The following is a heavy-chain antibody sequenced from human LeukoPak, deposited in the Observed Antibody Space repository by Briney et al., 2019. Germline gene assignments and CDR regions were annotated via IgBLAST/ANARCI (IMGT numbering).Heavy chain of an antibody. J-gene: IGHJ4*02. D-gene: IGHD1-26*01. Sequence: GGSLRLSCEASLFSMSVYWMSWVRQAPGKGVKWVGNIKQDGSERNYVDSVKGRFKISSDTAKKSLYLQMHSLRAEDTAVYYCARDWGAYYHFFDYWGQGTLVTVSS. CDR3: ARDWGAYYHFFDY. CDR2: IKQDGSER. V-gene: IGHV3-7*01. CDR1: LFSMSVYW.